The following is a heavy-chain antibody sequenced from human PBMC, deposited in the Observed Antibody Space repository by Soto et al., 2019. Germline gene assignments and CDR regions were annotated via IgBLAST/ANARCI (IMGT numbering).Heavy chain of an antibody. CDR1: GFTFINYA. J-gene: IGHJ2*01. Sequence: EVQLLESGGGLVQPGGSLRLSCVGSGFTFINYAMNWVRQAPGKGLEWVSGISGGGDRTFDADSVKGRFTMSRDNSKNTVNLQMSSLRADDTAVYYCVRKVWGSTIRPDYWYFDLWGRGTLVTVSS. CDR2: ISGGGDRT. D-gene: IGHD3-16*01. V-gene: IGHV3-23*01. CDR3: VRKVWGSTIRPDYWYFDL.